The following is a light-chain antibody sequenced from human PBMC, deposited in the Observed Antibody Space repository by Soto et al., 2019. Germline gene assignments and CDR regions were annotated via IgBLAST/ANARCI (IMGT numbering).Light chain of an antibody. CDR1: QDISNW. V-gene: IGKV1-5*01. Sequence: DIQMTQSPSTLSASVGDRVTITCRASQDISNWLAWYQQKPGKAPKLLIYDASSLESVVPSRFSGSGSGTIFTLTINSRQPVDFATYYCQHYDSYPATFGQGTKVEIK. CDR2: DAS. J-gene: IGKJ1*01. CDR3: QHYDSYPAT.